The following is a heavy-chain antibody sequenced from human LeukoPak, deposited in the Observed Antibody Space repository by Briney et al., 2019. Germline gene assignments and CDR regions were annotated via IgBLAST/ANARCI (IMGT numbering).Heavy chain of an antibody. Sequence: SETLSLTCAVYGVSFSGYYWSWIRQPPGKGLEWIGEINHSGSTNYNPSLKSRVTISVDTSKNQFSLKLSSVTAADTAVYYCARAAEQLVGVWAVYHYYYMDVWGKGTTVTVSS. CDR1: GVSFSGYY. D-gene: IGHD6-6*01. CDR2: INHSGST. CDR3: ARAAEQLVGVWAVYHYYYMDV. V-gene: IGHV4-34*01. J-gene: IGHJ6*03.